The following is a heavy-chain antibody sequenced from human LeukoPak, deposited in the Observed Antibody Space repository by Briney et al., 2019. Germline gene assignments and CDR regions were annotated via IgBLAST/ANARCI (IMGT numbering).Heavy chain of an antibody. CDR3: ASPTPVSTSWGSYYFDY. CDR1: GYTLTELS. D-gene: IGHD6-13*01. Sequence: ASVKVSCKVSGYTLTELSMHWVRQAPGKGLERMGGFDPEDGETIYAQKFQGRVTMTEDTSTDTAYMELSSLRSEDTAVYYCASPTPVSTSWGSYYFDYWGQGTLVTVSS. V-gene: IGHV1-24*01. CDR2: FDPEDGET. J-gene: IGHJ4*02.